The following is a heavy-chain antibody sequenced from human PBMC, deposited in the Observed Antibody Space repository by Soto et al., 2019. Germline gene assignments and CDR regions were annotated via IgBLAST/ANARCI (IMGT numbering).Heavy chain of an antibody. D-gene: IGHD6-13*01. CDR3: AKGGSSSYGGDY. CDR1: GFTFSSYA. V-gene: IGHV3-23*01. Sequence: EVQLLESGGGLVQPGGSLRLSCAASGFTFSSYAMSWVRQAPGKGLEWVSAISGSGGSTYYADSVKDRFTISRDNSKNTLYLQMNSLTAEHTAVYYCAKGGSSSYGGDYWGQGTLVTVSS. CDR2: ISGSGGST. J-gene: IGHJ4*02.